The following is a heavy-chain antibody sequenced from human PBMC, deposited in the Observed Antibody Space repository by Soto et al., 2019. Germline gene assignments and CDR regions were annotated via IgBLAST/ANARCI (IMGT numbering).Heavy chain of an antibody. J-gene: IGHJ3*01. CDR1: GFTFSSYA. D-gene: IGHD3-22*01. CDR2: ISGSGGST. CDR3: GRGVYFDSSGPFPDVFDF. V-gene: IGHV3-23*01. Sequence: GGSLRLSCAASGFTFSSYAMSWVRQAPGKGLEWVSAISGSGGSTYYADSVKGRFTISRDNSKNTLYLQMNSLRAEDTAVYYCGRGVYFDSSGPFPDVFDFGGQGKWVPVSS.